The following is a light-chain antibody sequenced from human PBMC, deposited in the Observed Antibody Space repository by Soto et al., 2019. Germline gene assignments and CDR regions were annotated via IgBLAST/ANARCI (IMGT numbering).Light chain of an antibody. Sequence: EIVLTQSPATLSLSPGERATLSCRASQSVSSYLAWYQQKPGQAPRLLIYDASNRATGIPARFSGSGSGTDFTLTISSLEPEDFAVYYCQRYNDFQYVFGQGTKLEMK. J-gene: IGKJ2*01. CDR2: DAS. V-gene: IGKV3-11*01. CDR3: QRYNDFQYV. CDR1: QSVSSY.